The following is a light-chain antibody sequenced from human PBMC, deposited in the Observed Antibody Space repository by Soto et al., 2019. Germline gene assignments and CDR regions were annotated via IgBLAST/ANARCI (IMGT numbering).Light chain of an antibody. J-gene: IGKJ3*01. CDR1: QSVSYY. Sequence: EIVLTQSPGTLSLSPGERATLSCRASQSVSYYLAWYQQKPGQAPRLLIYDASSRATGVPDRFSGSGSGTDFTLTISGLQPDDFATYYCQQYQSYFLTFGPGTTVDMK. CDR3: QQYQSYFLT. V-gene: IGKV3-20*01. CDR2: DAS.